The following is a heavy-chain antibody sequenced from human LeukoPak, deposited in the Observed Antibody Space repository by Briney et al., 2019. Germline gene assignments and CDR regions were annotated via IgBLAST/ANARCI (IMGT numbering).Heavy chain of an antibody. J-gene: IGHJ4*02. V-gene: IGHV3-11*05. CDR2: ISSSSSYT. D-gene: IGHD3-10*01. CDR1: GFTFSDYY. CDR3: ARDRFGEGAFDY. Sequence: GGSLRLSCAASGFTFSDYYMSWIRQAPGKGLEWVSYISSSSSYTNYADSVKGRFTISRDNAKNSLYLQMNSLRAEDTAVYYCARDRFGEGAFDYWGQGTLVTVSS.